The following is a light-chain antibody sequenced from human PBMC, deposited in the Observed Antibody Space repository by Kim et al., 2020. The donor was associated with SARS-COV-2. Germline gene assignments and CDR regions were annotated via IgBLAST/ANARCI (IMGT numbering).Light chain of an antibody. V-gene: IGLV1-40*01. Sequence: QSVLKQPPSVSGAPGQRVTISCTGSSSNIGAGYDVHWYQQLPGTAPKLLIYGNSNRPSGVPDRFSGSKSGTSASLAITGLQAEDEADYYCQSYDSNVVFGGGTQLTVL. CDR1: SSNIGAGYD. CDR2: GNS. J-gene: IGLJ2*01. CDR3: QSYDSNVV.